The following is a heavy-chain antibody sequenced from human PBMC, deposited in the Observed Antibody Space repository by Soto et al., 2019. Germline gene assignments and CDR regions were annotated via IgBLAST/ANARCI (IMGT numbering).Heavy chain of an antibody. CDR2: VNPSGGST. CDR3: ARERGSPRGYSYGPGVNWFDP. V-gene: IGHV1-46*01. Sequence: ASVKVSCKASGYTFTSYYMHWVRQAPGQGLEWMGIVNPSGGSTSYAQKFQGRVTMTRDTSTSTVYMELSSLRSEDTAVYYCARERGSPRGYSYGPGVNWFDPWGQGTLVTV. CDR1: GYTFTSYY. D-gene: IGHD5-18*01. J-gene: IGHJ5*02.